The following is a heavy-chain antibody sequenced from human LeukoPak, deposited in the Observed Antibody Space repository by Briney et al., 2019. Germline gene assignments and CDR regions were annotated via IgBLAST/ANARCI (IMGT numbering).Heavy chain of an antibody. CDR1: GGSISSGGYY. CDR2: IYYSGST. V-gene: IGHV4-31*03. Sequence: PSETLSLTCTVSGGSISSGGYYWSWIRQPPGKGLEWIGYIYYSGSTYYNPSLKSRVTISVDTSKNQFSLKLSSVTAADTAVYYCARSYGSGRDFDYWGQGTLVTVSS. J-gene: IGHJ4*02. D-gene: IGHD3-10*01. CDR3: ARSYGSGRDFDY.